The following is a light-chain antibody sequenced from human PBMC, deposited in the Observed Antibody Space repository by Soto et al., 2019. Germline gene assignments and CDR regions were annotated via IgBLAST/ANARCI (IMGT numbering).Light chain of an antibody. V-gene: IGKV3-20*01. CDR1: QSVSSSY. Sequence: EIVLTQSPGTLSLSPGERATLSYRSSQSVSSSYLAWYQQKPGQAPRLLIYAACSRAAGIPDRFSGSGSETDFTLTISRLEPEDFAVYYCQQYGHSPWTFGQGTKVDI. CDR3: QQYGHSPWT. J-gene: IGKJ1*01. CDR2: AAC.